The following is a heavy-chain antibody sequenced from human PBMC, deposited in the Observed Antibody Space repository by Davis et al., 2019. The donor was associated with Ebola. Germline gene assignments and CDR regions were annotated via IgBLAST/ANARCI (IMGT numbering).Heavy chain of an antibody. CDR1: GFRSSSYT. Sequence: AGSLTLSCSASGFRSSSYTMSCVRQAPGKGLEWVASITSSYSIYYADSVKGRFTISRDNAKNSLYLQMNSLRAEDTAVYYCARDPGGFGALLFYYYYGMDVWGQGTTVTVSS. D-gene: IGHD3-10*01. J-gene: IGHJ6*02. V-gene: IGHV3-21*06. CDR3: ARDPGGFGALLFYYYYGMDV. CDR2: ITSSYSI.